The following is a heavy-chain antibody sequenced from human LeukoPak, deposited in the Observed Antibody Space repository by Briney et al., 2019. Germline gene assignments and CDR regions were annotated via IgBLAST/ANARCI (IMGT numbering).Heavy chain of an antibody. V-gene: IGHV4-61*01. CDR1: GDSFSSSRYY. D-gene: IGHD3-9*01. J-gene: IGHJ4*02. CDR3: ARGGDILTGYCFDY. Sequence: SETLSLTCTVSGDSFSSSRYYWSWIRQPPGKGLEWIGYIYYSGNTEYNPSLRSRVTILLDTSKNQFSLKLSSVTAAGTAVYYCARGGDILTGYCFDYWGQGTLVSVSS. CDR2: IYYSGNT.